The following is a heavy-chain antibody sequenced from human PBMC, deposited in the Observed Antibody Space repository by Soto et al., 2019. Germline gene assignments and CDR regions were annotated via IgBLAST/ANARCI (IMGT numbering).Heavy chain of an antibody. V-gene: IGHV3-48*02. CDR2: ISSSSSTI. J-gene: IGHJ3*02. Sequence: EVQLVESGGGLVQPGGSLRLSCAASGFTFSSYSMNWVRQAPGKGLEWVSYISSSSSTIYYADSVKGRFTISSDNAKNSRYLQMNSRRDEDTAVYYCARRRLDAFDIWGQGTMVTVSS. D-gene: IGHD6-19*01. CDR3: ARRRLDAFDI. CDR1: GFTFSSYS.